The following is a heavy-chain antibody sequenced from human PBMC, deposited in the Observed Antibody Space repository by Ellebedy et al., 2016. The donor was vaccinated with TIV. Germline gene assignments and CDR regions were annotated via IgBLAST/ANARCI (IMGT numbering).Heavy chain of an antibody. V-gene: IGHV4-39*01. CDR2: IYYSGST. J-gene: IGHJ4*02. CDR1: GGSISSSSYY. D-gene: IGHD1-26*01. CDR3: ARLHRWELRDY. Sequence: MPSETLSLTCTVSGGSISSSSYYWGWIRQPPGKGLEWIGSIYYSGSTYYNPSLKSRVTISVDTSKNQFSLKLSSVTAADTAVYYCARLHRWELRDYWGQGTLVTVSS.